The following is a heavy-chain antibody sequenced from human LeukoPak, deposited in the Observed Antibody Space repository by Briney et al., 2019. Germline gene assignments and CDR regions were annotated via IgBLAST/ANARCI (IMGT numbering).Heavy chain of an antibody. CDR2: ISSSSSYI. J-gene: IGHJ4*02. V-gene: IGHV3-21*01. Sequence: GGSLRLSCAASVFTFSSYSMNWVRQAPGKGLEWVSSISSSSSYIYYADSVKGRFTISRDNAKNSLYLQMNSLRAEDTAVYYCARDRLAAAGNFDYWGQGTLVTISS. CDR1: VFTFSSYS. CDR3: ARDRLAAAGNFDY. D-gene: IGHD6-13*01.